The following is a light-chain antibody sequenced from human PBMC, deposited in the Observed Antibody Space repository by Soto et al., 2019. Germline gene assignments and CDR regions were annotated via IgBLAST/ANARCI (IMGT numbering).Light chain of an antibody. CDR1: QSISSSY. V-gene: IGKV3-20*01. CDR2: AAS. CDR3: QSLST. Sequence: EIVLTQSPGTLSLSPGERATLSCRASQSISSSYLAWYQQKPGQAPRLLINAASSRAAGIPDRFSGSGSGTDFTLIISSLEPEDFAVYYCQSLSTFGPGTKVDIK. J-gene: IGKJ3*01.